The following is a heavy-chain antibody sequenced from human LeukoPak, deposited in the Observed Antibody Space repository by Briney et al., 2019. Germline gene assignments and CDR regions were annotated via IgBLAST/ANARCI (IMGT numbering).Heavy chain of an antibody. D-gene: IGHD3-22*01. V-gene: IGHV3-11*01. CDR3: ARERSSGYYYGGYSYKFVDV. Sequence: GGSLRLSCAVSGFTFSDYYMYWIRQAPGQGLEWLSYISPSGTTIYYADSVKARFTVSRDNAESSLFLQMNNLKVEDTAIYFCARERSSGYYYGGYSYKFVDVWGRGTTVTVAS. J-gene: IGHJ6*03. CDR1: GFTFSDYY. CDR2: ISPSGTTI.